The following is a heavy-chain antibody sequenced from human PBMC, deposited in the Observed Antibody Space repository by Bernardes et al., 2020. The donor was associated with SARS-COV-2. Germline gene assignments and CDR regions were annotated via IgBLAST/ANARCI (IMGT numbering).Heavy chain of an antibody. D-gene: IGHD1-1*01. CDR1: GFTFSDSY. J-gene: IGHJ5*02. V-gene: IGHV3-11*06. Sequence: GSLRLSCSASGFTFSDSYMTWIRQAHGKGLEWISYISPTSVYINYADSVKGRFTISRDNAMNSLYLRINRLRVEDTGIYFCARMVQLSYFHPWGQGTLVTVSS. CDR2: ISPTSVYI. CDR3: ARMVQLSYFHP.